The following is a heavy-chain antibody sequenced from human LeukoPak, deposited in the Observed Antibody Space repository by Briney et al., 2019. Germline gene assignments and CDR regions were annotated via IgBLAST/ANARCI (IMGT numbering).Heavy chain of an antibody. D-gene: IGHD1-1*01. CDR3: ARDQTGTAPFDP. V-gene: IGHV1-18*01. CDR1: GYTFTSYG. Sequence: ASVTVSCKASGYTFTSYGISWVRQAPGQGLEGMGWISAYNGNTNYAQKLQGRVTMTTDTSTSTAYMELRSLRSDDTAVYYCARDQTGTAPFDPWGQGTLVTVSS. CDR2: ISAYNGNT. J-gene: IGHJ5*02.